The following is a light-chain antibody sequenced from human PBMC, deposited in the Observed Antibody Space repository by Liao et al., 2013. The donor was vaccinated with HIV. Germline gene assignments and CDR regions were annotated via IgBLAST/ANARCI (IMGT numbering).Light chain of an antibody. CDR3: QAWDNSTVV. V-gene: IGLV3-1*01. Sequence: SYELTQPPSVSVFPGETASITCSGEKLGDKYACWYQQRPGQSPVLIIYQDRKRPSGIPERFSGSNSGNTATLTISGTQAIDESDYYCQAWDNSTVVFGGGTKLTVL. CDR2: QDR. J-gene: IGLJ3*02. CDR1: KLGDKY.